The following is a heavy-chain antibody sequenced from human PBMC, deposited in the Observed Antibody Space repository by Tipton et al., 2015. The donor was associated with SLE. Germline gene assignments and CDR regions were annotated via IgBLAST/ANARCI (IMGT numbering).Heavy chain of an antibody. Sequence: SLRLSCAASGFTFSSYEMNWVRQAPGKGLEWVSYISSSSSCIYYADSVKGRFTISRDNAKNSLYLQMNSLRAEDTAVYYCARTRSAGTVDYWGQGTLVTVSS. CDR3: ARTRSAGTVDY. J-gene: IGHJ4*02. D-gene: IGHD6-13*01. CDR1: GFTFSSYE. V-gene: IGHV3-21*05. CDR2: ISSSSSCI.